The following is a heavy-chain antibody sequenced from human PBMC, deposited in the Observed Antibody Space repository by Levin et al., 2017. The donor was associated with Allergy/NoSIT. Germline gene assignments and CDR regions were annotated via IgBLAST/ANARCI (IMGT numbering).Heavy chain of an antibody. V-gene: IGHV2-5*02. CDR1: GFSLSTSGVG. J-gene: IGHJ3*02. CDR3: AHRLGYCTNGVCDRDAFDI. Sequence: SGPTLVKPTQTLTLTCTFSGFSLSTSGVGVGWIRQPPGKALEWLALIYWDDDKRYSPSLKSRLTITKDTSKNQVVLTMTNMDPVDTATYYCAHRLGYCTNGVCDRDAFDIWGQGTMVTVSS. D-gene: IGHD2-8*01. CDR2: IYWDDDK.